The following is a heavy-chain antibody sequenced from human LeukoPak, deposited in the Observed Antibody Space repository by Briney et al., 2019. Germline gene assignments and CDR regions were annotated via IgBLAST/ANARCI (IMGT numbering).Heavy chain of an antibody. CDR2: IYHSGST. Sequence: PSESLSLASAVSGGSISSSNWWSWVRQPPGKGLEWIGEIYHSGSTNYNPSLKSRVTISVDKSKNQFSLKLSSVTAADTAVYYCAQSVYDYVWGSYRENWFDPWGQGTLVTVSS. V-gene: IGHV4-4*02. CDR3: AQSVYDYVWGSYRENWFDP. D-gene: IGHD3-16*02. CDR1: GGSISSSNW. J-gene: IGHJ5*02.